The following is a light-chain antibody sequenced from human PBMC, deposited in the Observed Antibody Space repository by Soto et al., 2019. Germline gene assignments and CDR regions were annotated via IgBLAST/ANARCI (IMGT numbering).Light chain of an antibody. CDR3: CAYSTSGTHV. CDR1: SSDVGSYDY. Sequence: QSVLTQPASGSGAPGQSITFSCTGTSSDVGSYDYVSWHQQHPGKAPKLIIYDVNNRPSGVPSRFSGSKSGNTASLIISGLQTEDEAAYYCCAYSTSGTHVFGTGTKVTVL. J-gene: IGLJ1*01. V-gene: IGLV2-14*03. CDR2: DVN.